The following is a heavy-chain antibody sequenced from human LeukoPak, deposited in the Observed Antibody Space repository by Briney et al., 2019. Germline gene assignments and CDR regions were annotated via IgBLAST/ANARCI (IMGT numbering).Heavy chain of an antibody. Sequence: GGSLRLSCAASGFTFSSYSMNWVRQAPGKGLEWVSSISSSSSYIYYADSVKGRFTISRDNAKNSLYLQMNSLRAEDTAVHYCARDRYYYGSGSVGAYYGMDVWGQGTTVTVSS. CDR1: GFTFSSYS. D-gene: IGHD3-10*01. CDR3: ARDRYYYGSGSVGAYYGMDV. J-gene: IGHJ6*02. V-gene: IGHV3-21*01. CDR2: ISSSSSYI.